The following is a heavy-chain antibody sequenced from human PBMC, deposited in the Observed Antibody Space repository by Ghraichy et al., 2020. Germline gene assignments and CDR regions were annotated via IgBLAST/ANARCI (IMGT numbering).Heavy chain of an antibody. J-gene: IGHJ6*02. Sequence: SETLSLTCAVYGGSFSGYYWSWIRQPPGKGLEWIGEINHSGSTNYNPSLKSRVTISVDTSKNQFSLKLSSVTAADTAVYYCARAPTPTPPPLRYEAYYYYGMDVWGQGTTVTVSS. CDR3: ARAPTPTPPPLRYEAYYYYGMDV. CDR2: INHSGST. D-gene: IGHD3-16*01. V-gene: IGHV4-34*01. CDR1: GGSFSGYY.